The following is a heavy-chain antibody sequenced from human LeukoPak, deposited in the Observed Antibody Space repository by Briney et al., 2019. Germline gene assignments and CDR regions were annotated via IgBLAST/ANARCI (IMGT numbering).Heavy chain of an antibody. J-gene: IGHJ3*02. CDR1: GFTFSSYG. CDR2: IRYDGSNK. V-gene: IGHV3-30*02. CDR3: AKGYCGGDCYSIFYDAFDI. Sequence: QPGGSLRLSCAASGFTFSSYGMHWVRQAPGKGLEWVAFIRYDGSNKYYADSVKGRFTISRDNSKNTLYLQMNSLRAEDTAVYYCAKGYCGGDCYSIFYDAFDIWGQGTMVTVSS. D-gene: IGHD2-21*02.